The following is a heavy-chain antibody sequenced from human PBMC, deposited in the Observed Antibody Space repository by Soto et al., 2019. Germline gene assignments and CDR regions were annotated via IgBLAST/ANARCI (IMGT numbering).Heavy chain of an antibody. CDR3: ARDNEGMAAPGGLQH. V-gene: IGHV1-46*01. CDR1: GYTFTSYY. CDR2: INPSGGSI. D-gene: IGHD6-13*01. J-gene: IGHJ1*01. Sequence: GASVKVSCKASGYTFTSYYMNWVRQAPGQGLEWIGIINPSGGSISDAQKFQGRVTMTRDTSTSTVYMELSSLRSEDTAVYYCARDNEGMAAPGGLQHWGQGTLVTVSS.